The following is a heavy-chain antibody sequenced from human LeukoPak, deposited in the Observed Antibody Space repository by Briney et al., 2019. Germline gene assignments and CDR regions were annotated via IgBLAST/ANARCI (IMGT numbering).Heavy chain of an antibody. CDR1: GGSISSSGYY. V-gene: IGHV4-39*07. CDR2: FNHSWGA. D-gene: IGHD3-10*01. Sequence: SETLSLTCTVSGGSISSSGYYWGWIRQPPGKGLEWIGEFNHSWGAKYNPSLKSRATISVDTSKNHLSLSLNSVTAADTAVYYCAASLWFGIYPDYWGQGSLVTVSS. CDR3: AASLWFGIYPDY. J-gene: IGHJ4*02.